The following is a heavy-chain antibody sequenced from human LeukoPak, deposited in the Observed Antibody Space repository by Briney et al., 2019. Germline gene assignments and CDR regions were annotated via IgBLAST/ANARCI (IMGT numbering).Heavy chain of an antibody. CDR1: GYTLTALS. D-gene: IGHD3-22*01. CDR2: FDPDTVET. Sequence: ASVKVSCKVSGYTLTALSMHWVRQAPGKGLEWMGGFDPDTVETIYAQKFQGRVTMTEDTSTDTAYMDLSSLRSEDTAVYYCATVRYYDTPGDSDYFDYWGQGTLVTVSS. CDR3: ATVRYYDTPGDSDYFDY. V-gene: IGHV1-24*01. J-gene: IGHJ4*02.